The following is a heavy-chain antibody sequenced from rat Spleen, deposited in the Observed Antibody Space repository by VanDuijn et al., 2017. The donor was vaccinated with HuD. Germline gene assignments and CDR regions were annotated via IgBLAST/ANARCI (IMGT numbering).Heavy chain of an antibody. J-gene: IGHJ2*01. V-gene: IGHV5S13*01. CDR2: IDPSGGNT. CDR3: TRGGNYDFDY. CDR1: GFTFSNYW. D-gene: IGHD1-10*01. Sequence: EVQLVESGGGLVQPGRSLKLSCAASGFTFSNYWMTWIRQAPGKGLEWVASIDPSGGNTYYRDSVKGRFTISRDNGKNTLYLEMDSLGSEDMATYYCTRGGNYDFDYWGQGVMVTVSS.